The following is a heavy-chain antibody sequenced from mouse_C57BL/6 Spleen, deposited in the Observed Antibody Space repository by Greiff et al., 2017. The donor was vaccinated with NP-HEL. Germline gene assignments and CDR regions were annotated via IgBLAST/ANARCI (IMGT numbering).Heavy chain of an antibody. J-gene: IGHJ2*01. Sequence: QVQLQQSGAELVRPGSSVKMSCKASGYTFTNYWIGWAKQRPGHGLEWIGDIYPGGGYTNYNEKFKGKATLTADKSSSTAYMQFSSLTSEDSAIYYCAREPDVYLYYFDYWGQGTTLTVSS. D-gene: IGHD5-1-1*01. CDR2: IYPGGGYT. CDR3: AREPDVYLYYFDY. V-gene: IGHV1-63*01. CDR1: GYTFTNYW.